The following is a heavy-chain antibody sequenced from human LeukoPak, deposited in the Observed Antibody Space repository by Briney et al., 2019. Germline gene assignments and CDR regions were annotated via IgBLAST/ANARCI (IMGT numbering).Heavy chain of an antibody. CDR1: GGSISTLC. CDR3: ARGSGYYDY. Sequence: SETLSLTCTVSGGSISTLCWAWIRQPPGKRLEYIGYVSYSGSTDYNPSFKSRVTISVDTSKNQFSLNLNSVTAADTAVYYCARGSGYYDYWGQGTLVTVSS. J-gene: IGHJ4*02. D-gene: IGHD3-22*01. V-gene: IGHV4-59*08. CDR2: VSYSGST.